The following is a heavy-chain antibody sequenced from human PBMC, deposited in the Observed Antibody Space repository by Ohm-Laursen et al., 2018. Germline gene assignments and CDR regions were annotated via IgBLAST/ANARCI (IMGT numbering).Heavy chain of an antibody. CDR1: GGSISSGGYY. D-gene: IGHD6-6*01. CDR3: AREGDSSSSFDY. V-gene: IGHV4-31*02. J-gene: IGHJ4*02. Sequence: TLSPSCAVSGGSISSGGYYWSWLRQHPGKGLEWIGFIFYSGTTYYNPSLKSRITISVDKSKNQFSLKLTSVTAADTAVYYCAREGDSSSSFDYWGQGTQVTVSS. CDR2: IFYSGTT.